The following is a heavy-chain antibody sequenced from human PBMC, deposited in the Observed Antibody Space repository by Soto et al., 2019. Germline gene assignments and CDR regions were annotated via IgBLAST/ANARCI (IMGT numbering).Heavy chain of an antibody. CDR3: TRGAWQQLAPRVDPYGMDV. Sequence: GGSLRLSCAASGFTFRNYWMHWVRQAPGKGLVWVSRINSDGSNTGNADSVKGRFTTSRDNAKNMLYLQMNSLRDEDTAVYYCTRGAWQQLAPRVDPYGMDVWGQGTTVTVSS. CDR2: INSDGSNT. V-gene: IGHV3-74*01. CDR1: GFTFRNYW. J-gene: IGHJ6*01. D-gene: IGHD6-13*01.